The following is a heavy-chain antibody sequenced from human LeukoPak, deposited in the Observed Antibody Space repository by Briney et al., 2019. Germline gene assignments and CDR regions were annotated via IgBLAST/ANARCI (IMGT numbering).Heavy chain of an antibody. CDR3: AKDFDSSVRGGFDY. D-gene: IGHD3-22*01. CDR2: ISGSGGST. CDR1: GFTFSSYA. V-gene: IGHV3-23*01. J-gene: IGHJ4*02. Sequence: GGSLRLSCAASGFTFSSYAMSWVRLAPGKGLEWVSAISGSGGSTYYADSVKGRFTISRDNSKNTLYLQMNSLRAEDTAVYYCAKDFDSSVRGGFDYWGQGTLVTVSS.